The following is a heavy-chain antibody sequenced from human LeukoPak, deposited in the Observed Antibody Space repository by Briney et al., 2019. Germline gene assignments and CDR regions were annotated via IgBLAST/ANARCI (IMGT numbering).Heavy chain of an antibody. CDR1: GGSISSSSYY. CDR2: IYYSGST. J-gene: IGHJ6*02. Sequence: PSETLSLTCTVSGGSISSSSYYWGWIRQPPGKGLEWIGSIYYSGSTYYNPSLKSRVTISVDTSKNQYSLKLSSVSAADTAVYYCARNPDYILMDVWGQGTTVTVSS. D-gene: IGHD3-10*01. V-gene: IGHV4-39*01. CDR3: ARNPDYILMDV.